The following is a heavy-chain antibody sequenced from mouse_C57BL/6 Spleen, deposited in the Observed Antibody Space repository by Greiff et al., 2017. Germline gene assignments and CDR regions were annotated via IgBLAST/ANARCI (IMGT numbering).Heavy chain of an antibody. V-gene: IGHV1-9*01. CDR2: ILPGSGST. CDR3: SRGNPHYAMDY. J-gene: IGHJ4*01. Sequence: VQLQQSGAELMKPGASVKLSCKATGYTFTGYWIEWVKQRPGHGLEWIGEILPGSGSTNYNEKFKGKSTLTVDKSSSTAYMQLSSLTSEDSAGYYCSRGNPHYAMDYWGQGTSVTVSS. CDR1: GYTFTGYW.